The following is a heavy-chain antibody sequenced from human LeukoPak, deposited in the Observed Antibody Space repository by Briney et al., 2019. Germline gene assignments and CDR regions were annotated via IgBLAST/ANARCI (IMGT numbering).Heavy chain of an antibody. V-gene: IGHV3-15*01. D-gene: IGHD3-22*01. CDR3: ARYYGDSGSQYYFDY. J-gene: IGHJ4*02. Sequence: GGSLRLSCAASGFTCSDAWMSWVRQAPGKGLEWVGRIKSKTDGGTTDYAAPVKGRFTISRDDSKNTLYLQMNSLKIEDTAVYYCARYYGDSGSQYYFDYWGQGTLVTVSS. CDR2: IKSKTDGGTT. CDR1: GFTCSDAW.